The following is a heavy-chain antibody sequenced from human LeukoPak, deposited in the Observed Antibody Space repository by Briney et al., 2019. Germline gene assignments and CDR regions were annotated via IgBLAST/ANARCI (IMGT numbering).Heavy chain of an antibody. D-gene: IGHD5-12*01. V-gene: IGHV4-31*03. CDR2: IYYSGST. CDR3: ARDDSGYGTPVNWFDP. J-gene: IGHJ5*02. Sequence: SQTLSLTCTVSGGSISIGGYYWRWVRQHPGKGLEWIGYIYYSGSTYYNPSLKSRVTISVDTSKNQFSLQLSSVTAADTAVYYCARDDSGYGTPVNWFDPWGQGTLVTVSS. CDR1: GGSISIGGYY.